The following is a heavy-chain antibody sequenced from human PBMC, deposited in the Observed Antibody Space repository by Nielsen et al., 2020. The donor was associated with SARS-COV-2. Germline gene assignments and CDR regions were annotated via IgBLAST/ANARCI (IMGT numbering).Heavy chain of an antibody. CDR2: ISYDGSNK. V-gene: IGHV3-30*18. CDR1: GFTFSSYG. CDR3: AKSAPTHDWLFDY. D-gene: IGHD3-9*01. Sequence: GEFLKISCAASGFTFSSYGMHWVRQAPGKGLEWVAVISYDGSNKYYADSVKGRFTISRDNSKNTLYLQMNSLRAEDTAVYYCAKSAPTHDWLFDYWGQGTLVTVSS. J-gene: IGHJ4*02.